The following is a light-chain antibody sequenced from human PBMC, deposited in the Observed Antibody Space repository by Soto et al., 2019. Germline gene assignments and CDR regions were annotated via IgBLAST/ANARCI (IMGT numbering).Light chain of an antibody. CDR1: SSDVGGYNY. CDR3: SSYTGSSTLV. CDR2: DVS. V-gene: IGLV2-14*01. J-gene: IGLJ2*01. Sequence: QSALTQPASVSGSPGQSITISCTGTSSDVGGYNYVSWYQQHPGKAPKLMIYDVSNRPSGVSNRFSGTKSGNTASLTISGVQAGDEADYYCSSYTGSSTLVFGGGTKLTVL.